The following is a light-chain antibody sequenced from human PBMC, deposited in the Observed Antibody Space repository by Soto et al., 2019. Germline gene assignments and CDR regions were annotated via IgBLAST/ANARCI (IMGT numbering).Light chain of an antibody. V-gene: IGKV1-5*03. CDR1: QNIDDW. Sequence: DIQMTQSPSALSASVGDRITITCRASQNIDDWLAWYQQKPGKGPKLLIYKASLLETGVPSRFSGSGFGTEFTLTISSLQPDDFATYYCQQYNTYSRTFGQGTKVEVK. J-gene: IGKJ1*01. CDR3: QQYNTYSRT. CDR2: KAS.